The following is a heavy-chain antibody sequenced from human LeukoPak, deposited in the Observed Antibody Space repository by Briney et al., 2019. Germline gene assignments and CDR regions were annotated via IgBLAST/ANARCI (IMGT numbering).Heavy chain of an antibody. CDR1: GGTFSSYA. CDR3: ARARGYSGYD. D-gene: IGHD5-12*01. V-gene: IGHV1-69*05. Sequence: GASVKVSCKASGGTFSSYAINWVRQAPGQGLEWMGRIIPIFGTANYAQKFQGRVTITTDESTSTAYMELSSLRSEDTAVYYCARARGYSGYDWGQGTLVTVSS. CDR2: IIPIFGTA. J-gene: IGHJ4*02.